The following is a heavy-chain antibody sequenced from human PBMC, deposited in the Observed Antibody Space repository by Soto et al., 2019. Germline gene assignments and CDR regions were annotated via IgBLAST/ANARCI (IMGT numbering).Heavy chain of an antibody. V-gene: IGHV1-3*01. CDR2: INAANGDT. CDR1: GYTFTSYG. J-gene: IGHJ5*02. CDR3: VRRHVSATGIDWFDP. Sequence: ASVKVSCKASGYTFTSYGIHWLRQSPGQRLEWMGWINAANGDTKYSPKFQGGVTITRDTSASTAYMELSSLRSEDTAVYYCVRRHVSATGIDWFDPWGQGTLVTVSS. D-gene: IGHD6-13*01.